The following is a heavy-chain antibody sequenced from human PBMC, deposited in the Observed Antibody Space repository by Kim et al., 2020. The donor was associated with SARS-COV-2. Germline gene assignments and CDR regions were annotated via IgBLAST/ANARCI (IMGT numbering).Heavy chain of an antibody. D-gene: IGHD6-19*01. V-gene: IGHV4-31*02. CDR3: AREDSSGWGNWFDP. Sequence: NPSLTSRVTISVDTSKKQFSRKLSSVTAAETAVYYCAREDSSGWGNWFDPWGQGTLVTVSS. J-gene: IGHJ5*02.